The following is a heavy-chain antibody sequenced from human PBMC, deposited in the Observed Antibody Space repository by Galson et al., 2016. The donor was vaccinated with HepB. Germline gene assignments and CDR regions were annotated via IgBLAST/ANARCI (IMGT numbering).Heavy chain of an antibody. CDR1: GDSISSDTYY. Sequence: SETLSLTCTVSGDSISSDTYYWGWIRQPQGKGLEWIGGGHYSGSTYWNPSLKTRLTMSVDTSQNEFSLRLRSVTAADTALYFCARQLKYNYFDPWGQGTRVTVSS. V-gene: IGHV4-39*01. CDR3: ARQLKYNYFDP. CDR2: GHYSGST. J-gene: IGHJ5*02.